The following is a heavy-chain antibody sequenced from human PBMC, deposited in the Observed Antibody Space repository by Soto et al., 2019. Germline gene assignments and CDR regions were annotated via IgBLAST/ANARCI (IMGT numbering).Heavy chain of an antibody. Sequence: QLQLQESGPGLVKPSETLSLTCSVSGGSISSRTFWWAWIRHPPGKGPEWIGDMYYSGSSYSSPCLKSRVTLSADTSKNQLSLKLNSVTAADTAGYYCSRHPRDDYNYGGSGIFDYWGQGTLVTVSS. J-gene: IGHJ4*02. CDR2: MYYSGSS. V-gene: IGHV4-39*01. CDR1: GGSISSRTFW. D-gene: IGHD4-4*01. CDR3: SRHPRDDYNYGGSGIFDY.